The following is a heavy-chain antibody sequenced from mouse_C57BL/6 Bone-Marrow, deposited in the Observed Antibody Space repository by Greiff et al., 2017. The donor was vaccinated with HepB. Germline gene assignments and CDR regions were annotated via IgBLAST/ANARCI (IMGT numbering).Heavy chain of an antibody. V-gene: IGHV1-26*01. J-gene: IGHJ3*01. D-gene: IGHD1-1*01. CDR2: INPNNGGT. CDR3: ARGTTVVARGFAY. Sequence: VQLQQSGPELVKPGASVKISCKASGYTFTDYYMNWVKQSHGKSLEWIGDINPNNGGTSYNQKFKGKATLIVDKSSSTAYMELRSLTSEDSAVYYCARGTTVVARGFAYWGQGTLVTVSA. CDR1: GYTFTDYY.